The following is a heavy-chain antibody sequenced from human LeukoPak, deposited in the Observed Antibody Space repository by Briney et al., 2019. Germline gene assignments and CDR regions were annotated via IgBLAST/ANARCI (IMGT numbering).Heavy chain of an antibody. D-gene: IGHD6-19*01. CDR3: AKDGRYSSGWFDY. CDR2: ISGSGGST. CDR1: GFTFSSYG. J-gene: IGHJ4*02. V-gene: IGHV3-23*01. Sequence: AGGSLRLSCAASGFTFSSYGMSWVRQAPGKGLEWVSAISGSGGSTYYADSVKGRFTISRDNSKNTLYLQMNSLRAEDTAVYYCAKDGRYSSGWFDYWGQGTLVTVSS.